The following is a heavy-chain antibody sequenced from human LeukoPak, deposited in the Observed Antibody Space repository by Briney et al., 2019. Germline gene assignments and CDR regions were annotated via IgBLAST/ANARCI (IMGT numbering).Heavy chain of an antibody. CDR3: ASVRTAGSLPKAPTQYYVDV. V-gene: IGHV4-34*01. CDR2: INHRGNT. D-gene: IGHD1-1*01. J-gene: IGHJ6*03. Sequence: SSETLSLTCAVYGGSFSSYFWSWIRQSPGKGLEWIGEINHRGNTRYNPSLKSRAPISVDTFKNQVSLKMTSLTPAATAVFYRASVRTAGSLPKAPTQYYVDVWCKGTTVSVCS. CDR1: GGSFSSYF.